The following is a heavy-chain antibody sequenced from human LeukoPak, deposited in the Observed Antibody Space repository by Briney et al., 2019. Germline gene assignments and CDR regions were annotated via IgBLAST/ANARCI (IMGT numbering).Heavy chain of an antibody. CDR2: ISGSGGST. CDR1: GFTFSSYA. V-gene: IGHV3-23*01. CDR3: AKVGLSGYDVPYYFDY. Sequence: GGSLRLFCAASGFTFSSYAMSWVRQAPGKGLEWVSAISGSGGSTYYADSVKGRFTISRDNSKNTLYLQMNSLRAEDTAVYYCAKVGLSGYDVPYYFDYWGQGTLVTVSS. J-gene: IGHJ4*02. D-gene: IGHD5-12*01.